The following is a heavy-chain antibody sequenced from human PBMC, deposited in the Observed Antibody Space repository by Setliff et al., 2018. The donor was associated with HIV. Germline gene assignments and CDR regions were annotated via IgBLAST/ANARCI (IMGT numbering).Heavy chain of an antibody. CDR3: ARDRSSGWSKDWFDT. Sequence: SETLSLTCTVSGGSISSYYWSWIRQPAGKGLEWIGHIYISGSTNYNPSFNSRVTMSVDTSKNQFSLRLTSATAADTAMYHCARDRSSGWSKDWFDTWGQGILVTVSS. D-gene: IGHD6-19*01. CDR2: IYISGST. V-gene: IGHV4-4*07. CDR1: GGSISSYY. J-gene: IGHJ5*02.